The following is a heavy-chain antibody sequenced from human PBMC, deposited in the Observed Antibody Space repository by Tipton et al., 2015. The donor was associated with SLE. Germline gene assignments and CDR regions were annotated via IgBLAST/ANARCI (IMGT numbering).Heavy chain of an antibody. CDR1: GGSISSSSYY. V-gene: IGHV4-39*07. J-gene: IGHJ4*02. Sequence: TLSLTCTVSGGSISSSSYYWGWIRQPPGKGLEWIGSIYYSGSAYYNPSLKSRVTISVDTSKNQFSLQLNSVTAADTAVYYCASSPSFDYWGQGTLVTVSS. CDR3: ASSPSFDY. CDR2: IYYSGSA.